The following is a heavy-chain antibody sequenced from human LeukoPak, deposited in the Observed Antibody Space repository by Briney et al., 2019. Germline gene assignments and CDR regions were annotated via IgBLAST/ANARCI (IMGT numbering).Heavy chain of an antibody. CDR2: IDYSGNT. CDR1: GGSVSRYF. J-gene: IGHJ5*02. Sequence: SETLSLTCTVSGGSVSRYFWNWIRQPPGKGQEWIGYIDYSGNTNYNPSLKSRVTISIDTSKNQFSLGLASVTAADTAVYYCARVGSGSGSYYNENWFDPWGQGTLVTVSS. V-gene: IGHV4-59*02. CDR3: ARVGSGSGSYYNENWFDP. D-gene: IGHD3-10*01.